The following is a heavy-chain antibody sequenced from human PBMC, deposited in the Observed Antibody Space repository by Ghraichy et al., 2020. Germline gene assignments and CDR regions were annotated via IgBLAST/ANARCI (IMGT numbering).Heavy chain of an antibody. CDR3: ARAGSSNFDPVDR. CDR1: GGSISSYY. J-gene: IGHJ5*02. D-gene: IGHD4-11*01. CDR2: ISARGTT. Sequence: SETLSLTCTVSGGSISSYYWSWIRQPAGKGLQWIGRISARGTTNYTPSLKSRLTFSMDTSKNQFSLKLSSVTAADTAVYYCARAGSSNFDPVDRWGQGTLVTVSS. V-gene: IGHV4-4*07.